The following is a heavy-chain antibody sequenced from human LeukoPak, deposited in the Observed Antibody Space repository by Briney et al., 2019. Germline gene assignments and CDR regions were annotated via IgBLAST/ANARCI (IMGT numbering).Heavy chain of an antibody. D-gene: IGHD5-12*01. CDR3: ARGAGYNYPYYFDY. CDR1: GFTVSSNY. CDR2: IYGGGNI. Sequence: GSLRLSCAASGFTVSSNYTNWVRQAPGKGLEWVSVIYGGGNIYYADSVKGRFTISRDNSKNTLYLQMNSLRAEDTAVYYCARGAGYNYPYYFDYWGQGTLVTVSS. V-gene: IGHV3-53*01. J-gene: IGHJ4*02.